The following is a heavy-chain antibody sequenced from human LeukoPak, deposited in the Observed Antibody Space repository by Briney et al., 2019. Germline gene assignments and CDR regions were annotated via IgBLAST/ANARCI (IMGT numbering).Heavy chain of an antibody. V-gene: IGHV4-30-2*01. J-gene: IGHJ6*02. CDR3: ARDGSGPYYYYGMDV. D-gene: IGHD3-10*01. CDR1: GGSISSGGYS. Sequence: SQTLSLTCAVSGGSISSGGYSWSWIRQPPGKGLEWIGYIYHSGSTYYNPSLKSRVTISVDRSKNQFSLKLSSVTAADTAVYYCARDGSGPYYYYGMDVWGQGTTVTVSS. CDR2: IYHSGST.